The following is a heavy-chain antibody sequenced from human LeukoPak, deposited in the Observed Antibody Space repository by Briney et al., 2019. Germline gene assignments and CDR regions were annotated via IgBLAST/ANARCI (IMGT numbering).Heavy chain of an antibody. CDR1: GYTLTELS. Sequence: GASVKVSCKVSGYTLTELSMHWVRQAPGKGLEWMGGFDPEDGETIYAQKFQGRVTMTEDTSTDTAYMELSSLRSEDTAVYYCTRGVRPPHCSSTSCYAGYGMDVWGQGTTVTVSS. J-gene: IGHJ6*02. D-gene: IGHD2-2*01. V-gene: IGHV1-24*01. CDR2: FDPEDGET. CDR3: TRGVRPPHCSSTSCYAGYGMDV.